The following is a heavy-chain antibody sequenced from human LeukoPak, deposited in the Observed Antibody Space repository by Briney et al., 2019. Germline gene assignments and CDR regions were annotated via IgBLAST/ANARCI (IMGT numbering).Heavy chain of an antibody. D-gene: IGHD3-22*01. J-gene: IGHJ4*02. V-gene: IGHV1-18*01. CDR2: ISAYNGNT. Sequence: GASVKVSCKASGYTFTSYGISWVRRAPGQGLEWMGWISAYNGNTNYAQKLQGRVTMTTDTSTSTAYMELRSLRSDDTAVYYCARDSYYDSSGYPDYWGQGTLVTVSS. CDR3: ARDSYYDSSGYPDY. CDR1: GYTFTSYG.